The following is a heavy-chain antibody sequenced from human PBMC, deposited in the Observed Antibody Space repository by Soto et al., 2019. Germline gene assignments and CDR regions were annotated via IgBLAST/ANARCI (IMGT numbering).Heavy chain of an antibody. CDR1: GGSVSSSSYY. J-gene: IGHJ5*01. V-gene: IGHV4-39*01. Sequence: LETLSLTCTVSGGSVSSSSYYWGWIRQPPGKGLEWIGNIYYTGSTYYNPSLESRVTISVDTSKNQFSLKLRSVTAADTAIYYCASPYVWGSYRFDCWGQGTLVTVSS. CDR3: ASPYVWGSYRFDC. CDR2: IYYTGST. D-gene: IGHD3-16*02.